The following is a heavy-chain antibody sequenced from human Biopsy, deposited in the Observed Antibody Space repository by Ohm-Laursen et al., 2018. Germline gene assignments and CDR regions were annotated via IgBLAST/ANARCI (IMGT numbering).Heavy chain of an antibody. V-gene: IGHV3-7*01. CDR3: ARAGYSSGYDY. CDR1: GVTLSGYS. J-gene: IGHJ4*02. CDR2: MNEDETIK. D-gene: IGHD3-22*01. Sequence: GSLRLSCTASGVTLSGYSMNWVRQAPGTGLEWVTNMNEDETIKNYVDSVKGRFTISRDNAKNSLYLQLNSLRAEDTAVYYCARAGYSSGYDYWGQGTLVTVSS.